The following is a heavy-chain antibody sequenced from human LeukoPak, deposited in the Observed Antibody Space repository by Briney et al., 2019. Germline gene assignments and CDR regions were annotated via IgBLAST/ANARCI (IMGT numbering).Heavy chain of an antibody. CDR2: INPNSGGT. CDR3: ARDGIAARRAIDY. V-gene: IGHV1-2*02. CDR1: GYTFTGYY. J-gene: IGHJ4*02. Sequence: EASVRVSCKASGYTFTGYYMHWVRQAPGQGLEWMGWINPNSGGTNYAQKFQGRVTMTRDTSISTAYMELSRLRSDDTAVYYCARDGIAARRAIDYWGQGTLVTVSS. D-gene: IGHD6-6*01.